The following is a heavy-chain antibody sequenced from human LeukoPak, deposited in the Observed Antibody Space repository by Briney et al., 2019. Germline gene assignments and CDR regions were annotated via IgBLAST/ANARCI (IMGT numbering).Heavy chain of an antibody. CDR1: GYSITGGYY. CDR3: ARDYGDY. Sequence: SETLSLTCTVSGYSITGGYYWGWIRQPPGKGLEWIGRVYHSGSTDYNLSLKSRVTISVDTSKNQFSLKLSSVTAADTAVYYCARDYGDYWGQGILVTVSS. V-gene: IGHV4-38-2*02. J-gene: IGHJ4*02. D-gene: IGHD3-10*01. CDR2: VYHSGST.